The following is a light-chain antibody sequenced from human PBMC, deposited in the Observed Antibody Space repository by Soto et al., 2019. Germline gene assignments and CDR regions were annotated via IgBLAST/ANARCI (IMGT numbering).Light chain of an antibody. J-gene: IGKJ2*01. V-gene: IGKV3-15*01. CDR2: AAS. Sequence: EIVLTQSPGTLSLSPGERATLSCRASQSVSTNLAWYQQKPGQAPRLLIYAASSRATGVPARFSGSGSGTEFTLTISSLQSEDFALYYCQQYNNWPYTFGQGTRLEVK. CDR3: QQYNNWPYT. CDR1: QSVSTN.